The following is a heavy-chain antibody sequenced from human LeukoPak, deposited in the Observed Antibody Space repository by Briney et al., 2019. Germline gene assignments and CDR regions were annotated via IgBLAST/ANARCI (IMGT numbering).Heavy chain of an antibody. CDR1: GGSISTYY. V-gene: IGHV4-59*01. CDR3: ARGHYDSSGYYYLDY. Sequence: PSETLSLTCTVSGGSISTYYRSWIRQPPGKGLEWIGYIYYSGSTNYNPSLKSRVTISVDTSKNQFSLKLTSVTAADTAVYYCARGHYDSSGYYYLDYWSQGTLVTVSS. CDR2: IYYSGST. D-gene: IGHD3-22*01. J-gene: IGHJ4*02.